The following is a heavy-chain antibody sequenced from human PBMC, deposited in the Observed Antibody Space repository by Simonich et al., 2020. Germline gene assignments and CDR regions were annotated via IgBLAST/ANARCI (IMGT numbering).Heavy chain of an antibody. CDR3: AGGVYCSSTSCSTYYYYGMDV. CDR1: GFTFSSYS. CDR2: ISSSSSYI. D-gene: IGHD2-2*01. V-gene: IGHV3-21*01. Sequence: EVQLVESGGGLVKPGGSLRLSCAASGFTFSSYSMNWVRQAPGKGLEWVSSISSSSSYIYYADSVKDRFTIYRDNAKNSLYLQMNSLRAEDTAVYYCAGGVYCSSTSCSTYYYYGMDVWGQGTTVTVSS. J-gene: IGHJ6*02.